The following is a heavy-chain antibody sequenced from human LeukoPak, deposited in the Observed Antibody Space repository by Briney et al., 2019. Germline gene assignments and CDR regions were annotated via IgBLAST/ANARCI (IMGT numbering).Heavy chain of an antibody. CDR3: AKLTGYDP. J-gene: IGHJ5*02. V-gene: IGHV3-23*01. CDR2: FSGSGGST. D-gene: IGHD1-20*01. Sequence: GGSLRLSCAASGFTFSSYAMSWVRRAPGKGLECISGFSGSGGSTYYADSVKGRFTISRDNSKNTLYLQMNSLRAEDTAVYYCAKLTGYDPWGQGTLVTVSS. CDR1: GFTFSSYA.